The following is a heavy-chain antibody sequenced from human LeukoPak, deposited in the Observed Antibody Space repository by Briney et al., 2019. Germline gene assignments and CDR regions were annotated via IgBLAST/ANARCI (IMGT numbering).Heavy chain of an antibody. J-gene: IGHJ3*02. V-gene: IGHV1-8*03. D-gene: IGHD3-3*01. Sequence: GASVKVSCKASGYTFTGYYMHWVRQAPGQGLEWMGRINPNSGGTGYAQKFQGRVTITRNTSISTAYMELSSLRSEDTAVYYCARGRITIFGVVINDAFDIWGQGTMATVSS. CDR1: GYTFTGYY. CDR2: INPNSGGT. CDR3: ARGRITIFGVVINDAFDI.